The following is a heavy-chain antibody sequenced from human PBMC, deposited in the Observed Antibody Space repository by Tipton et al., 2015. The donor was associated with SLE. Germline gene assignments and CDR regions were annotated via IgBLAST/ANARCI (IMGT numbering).Heavy chain of an antibody. CDR3: ATLDGDDY. CDR1: GFTFSSYA. V-gene: IGHV3-23*03. Sequence: SLRLSCAASGFTFSSYAMSWVRQAPGKGLEWVSVIYSGGSTYYADSVKGRFTISRDNSKNTLYLQMNSLRAEDTAVYYCATLDGDDYWCQGTLVTVSS. J-gene: IGHJ4*02. CDR2: IYSGGST. D-gene: IGHD7-27*01.